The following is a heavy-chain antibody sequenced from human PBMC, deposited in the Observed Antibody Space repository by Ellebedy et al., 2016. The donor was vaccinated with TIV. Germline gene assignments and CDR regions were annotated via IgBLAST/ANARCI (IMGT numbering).Heavy chain of an antibody. CDR2: ISGSGGST. J-gene: IGHJ6*02. CDR1: GFTFSSYA. D-gene: IGHD4-17*01. CDR3: AKDRSTVTTVFGPYYYGMDV. Sequence: GESLKISXAASGFTFSSYAMSWVRQAPGKGLEWVSAISGSGGSTYYADSVKGRFTISRDNSKNTLYLQMNSLRAEDTAVYYCAKDRSTVTTVFGPYYYGMDVWGQGTTVTVSS. V-gene: IGHV3-23*01.